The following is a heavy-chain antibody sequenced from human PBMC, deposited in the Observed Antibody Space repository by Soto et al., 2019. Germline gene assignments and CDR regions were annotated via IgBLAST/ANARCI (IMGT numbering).Heavy chain of an antibody. V-gene: IGHV1-2*02. CDR1: GYTFTGYY. Sequence: QVQLVQSGAEVKKPGASVKVSCKASGYTFTGYYIHWVRQAPGQGLEWMGWINPNSGATDSVQNFQGRVTMTRDRSITTAYMELSRLRSDDTAVYFCARGELDVAPFAPWGLGTLVTVSS. CDR3: ARGELDVAPFAP. CDR2: INPNSGAT. J-gene: IGHJ5*02. D-gene: IGHD1-26*01.